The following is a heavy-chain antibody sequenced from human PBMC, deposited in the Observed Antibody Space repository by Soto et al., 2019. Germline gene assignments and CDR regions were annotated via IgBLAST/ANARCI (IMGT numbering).Heavy chain of an antibody. V-gene: IGHV1-46*01. CDR1: GYTFTSYY. J-gene: IGHJ5*02. CDR3: ATLGYCSSTSCQWFDP. Sequence: ASVKVCCKASGYTFTSYYMHWVRQAPGQGLEWMGIINPSGGSTSYAQKFQGRVTMTRDTSTSTVYMELSSLRSEDTAVYYCATLGYCSSTSCQWFDPWGQGTLVSVSS. CDR2: INPSGGST. D-gene: IGHD2-2*01.